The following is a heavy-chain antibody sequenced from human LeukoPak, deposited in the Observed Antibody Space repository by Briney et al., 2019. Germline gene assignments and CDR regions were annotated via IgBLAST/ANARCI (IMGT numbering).Heavy chain of an antibody. Sequence: ASVKVSCKASGYTFTSYGISWVRQAPGQGLEWMGWISAYNGNTNYAQKLQGRVTMTTDTSTSTAYMELRSLRSDDTAVYYCARAGSGSSSKTYYYYYYYMDVWGKGTTVTVSS. J-gene: IGHJ6*03. CDR2: ISAYNGNT. CDR3: ARAGSGSSSKTYYYYYYYMDV. D-gene: IGHD3-10*01. CDR1: GYTFTSYG. V-gene: IGHV1-18*01.